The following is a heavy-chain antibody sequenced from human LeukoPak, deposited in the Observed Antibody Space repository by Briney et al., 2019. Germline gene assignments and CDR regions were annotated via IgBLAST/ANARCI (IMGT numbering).Heavy chain of an antibody. CDR2: ILNDGSQE. Sequence: GRSLRLSCAASGFTFSSYGMHWVRQAPGKGLEWVAVILNDGSQEKYADSVKGRFTISRDNSKNTLFLQMNSLRAEDTAVYYCARDDALGDNALDIWGQGTMVTISS. CDR3: ARDDALGDNALDI. D-gene: IGHD3-16*01. CDR1: GFTFSSYG. J-gene: IGHJ3*02. V-gene: IGHV3-33*01.